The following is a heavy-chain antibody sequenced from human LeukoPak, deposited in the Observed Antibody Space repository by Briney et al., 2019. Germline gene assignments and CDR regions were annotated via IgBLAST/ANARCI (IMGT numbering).Heavy chain of an antibody. CDR1: GGSFSGYY. CDR3: ARGIGYSYVIDY. Sequence: SEALSLTCAVYGGSFSGYYWSWIRQPPGKGLEWIGEINHSGSTNYNPSLKSRVTISVDTSKNQFSLKLSSVTAADTAVYYCARGIGYSYVIDYWGQGTLVTVSS. V-gene: IGHV4-34*01. CDR2: INHSGST. J-gene: IGHJ4*02. D-gene: IGHD5-18*01.